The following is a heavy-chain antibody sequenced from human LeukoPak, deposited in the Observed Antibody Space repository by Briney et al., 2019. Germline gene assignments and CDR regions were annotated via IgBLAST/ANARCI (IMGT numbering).Heavy chain of an antibody. J-gene: IGHJ4*02. CDR2: INPNSGGT. CDR1: GYTFTGYY. Sequence: ASVKVSCKASGYTFTGYYMHWVRQAPGQGLERMGWINPNSGGTNYAQKFQGRVTMTRDTSISTAYMELSRLRSDDTAVYYCARGHHYYDSSGYYYFDYWGQGTLVTVSS. D-gene: IGHD3-22*01. CDR3: ARGHHYYDSSGYYYFDY. V-gene: IGHV1-2*02.